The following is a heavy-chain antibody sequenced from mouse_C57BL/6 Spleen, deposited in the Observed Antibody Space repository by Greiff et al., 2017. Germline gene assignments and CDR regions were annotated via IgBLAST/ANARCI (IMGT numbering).Heavy chain of an antibody. V-gene: IGHV14-1*01. Sequence: EVQLVESGAELVRPGASVKLSCTASGFNIKDYYMHWVKQRPEQGLEWIGRIDPEDGATEYAPKFQGKATMTADTSSNTAYLQLSSLTSEDTAVYYCTTTLYSNYVDWFAYWGQGTLVTVSA. CDR3: TTTLYSNYVDWFAY. CDR1: GFNIKDYY. J-gene: IGHJ3*01. D-gene: IGHD2-5*01. CDR2: IDPEDGAT.